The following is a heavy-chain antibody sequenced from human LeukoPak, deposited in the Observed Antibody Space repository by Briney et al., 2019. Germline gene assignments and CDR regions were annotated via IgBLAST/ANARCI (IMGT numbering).Heavy chain of an antibody. CDR2: ISSSGDTI. CDR1: GFTFSSSE. Sequence: GGSLRLSCAASGFTFSSSEMNWVRQGPGKGLEWVSYISSSGDTIYYADSVKGRFTISRDNAKNSLYLQMNSLRAEDTAVYYCAELGITMIGGVWGKGTTVIISS. V-gene: IGHV3-48*03. D-gene: IGHD3-10*02. CDR3: AELGITMIGGV. J-gene: IGHJ6*04.